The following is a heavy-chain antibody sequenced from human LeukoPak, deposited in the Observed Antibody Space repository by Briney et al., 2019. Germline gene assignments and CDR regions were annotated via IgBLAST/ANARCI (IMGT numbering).Heavy chain of an antibody. D-gene: IGHD5-18*01. CDR2: ISSSSSYI. Sequence: GGSLRLSCAASGFTFSSYSMNWVRQAPGKGLEWVSSISSSSSYIYYADSVKGRFTISRDNAKNSLYLQMNSLRAEDTAVYYCAREPYSYGALDYWGQGTLVTVSS. J-gene: IGHJ4*02. CDR1: GFTFSSYS. V-gene: IGHV3-21*01. CDR3: AREPYSYGALDY.